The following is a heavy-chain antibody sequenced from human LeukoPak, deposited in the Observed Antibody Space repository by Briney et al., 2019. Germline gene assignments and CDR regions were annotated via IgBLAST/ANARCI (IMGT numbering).Heavy chain of an antibody. CDR3: ARGRSSGWYSANDY. CDR1: GGTFSSYG. J-gene: IGHJ4*02. CDR2: ISAYNGNT. V-gene: IGHV1-18*01. Sequence: ASVKVSCKASGGTFSSYGISRVRQAPGQGLERMGWISAYNGNTNYAQKLQGRVTMTTDTSTSTAYMELRSPRSDDTAVYYCARGRSSGWYSANDYWGQGTLVTVSS. D-gene: IGHD6-19*01.